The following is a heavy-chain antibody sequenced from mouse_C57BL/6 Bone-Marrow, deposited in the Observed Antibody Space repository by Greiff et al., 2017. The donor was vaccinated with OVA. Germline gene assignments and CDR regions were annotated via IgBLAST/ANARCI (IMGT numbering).Heavy chain of an antibody. CDR2: IDPENGDT. D-gene: IGHD1-1*01. V-gene: IGHV14-4*01. J-gene: IGHJ2*01. CDR1: GFNIKDDY. Sequence: EVQLQQSGAELVRPGASVKLSCTASGFNIKDDYMNWVKQRPEQGLEWIGWIDPENGDTEYASKFQGKAPITADTSSNTAYLQLSSLTAEDTACYYCTTVYYDGSSWDYGGQGTTLTVSS. CDR3: TTVYYDGSSWDY.